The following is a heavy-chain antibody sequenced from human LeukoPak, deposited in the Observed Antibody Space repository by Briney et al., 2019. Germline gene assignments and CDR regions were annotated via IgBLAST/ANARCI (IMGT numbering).Heavy chain of an antibody. J-gene: IGHJ5*02. CDR2: INSDGSST. CDR1: GFTFSSYW. Sequence: RGSLRLSCAASGFTFSSYWMHWVRQAPGKGLVWVSRINSDGSSTSYADSVKGRFTISRDNAKNTLYLQMNSLRADDTAVYYCAREDSSGWRNWFDPWGQGTLVTVSS. CDR3: AREDSSGWRNWFDP. V-gene: IGHV3-74*01. D-gene: IGHD6-19*01.